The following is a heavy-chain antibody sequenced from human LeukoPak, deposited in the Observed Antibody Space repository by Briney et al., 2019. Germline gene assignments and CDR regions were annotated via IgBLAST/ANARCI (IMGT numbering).Heavy chain of an antibody. V-gene: IGHV4-59*01. J-gene: IGHJ4*02. CDR3: ARWGSIAVARFDY. Sequence: SETLSLTCAVYDGSFSGYYWNWIRQPPGKGLEWIGYIYYTGSTNYNPSLTSRVNISVDTSKNQFSLNLTSVTAADTAVYYCARWGSIAVARFDYWGQGTLVTVSS. CDR2: IYYTGST. CDR1: DGSFSGYY. D-gene: IGHD6-6*01.